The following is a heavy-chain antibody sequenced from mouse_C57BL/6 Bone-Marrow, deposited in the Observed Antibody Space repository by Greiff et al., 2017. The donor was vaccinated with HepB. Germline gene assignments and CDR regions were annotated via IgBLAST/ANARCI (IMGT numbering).Heavy chain of an antibody. V-gene: IGHV1-54*01. D-gene: IGHD1-1*01. J-gene: IGHJ2*01. CDR1: GYAFTNYL. Sequence: QVQLQQSGAELVRPGTSVKVSCKASGYAFTNYLIEWVKQRPGQGLEWIGVINPGSGGTNYNEEFKGKATLTADKSSSTAYMQLSSLTSEDSAVYFCARWVYGSSYGFDYWGQGTTLTVSS. CDR2: INPGSGGT. CDR3: ARWVYGSSYGFDY.